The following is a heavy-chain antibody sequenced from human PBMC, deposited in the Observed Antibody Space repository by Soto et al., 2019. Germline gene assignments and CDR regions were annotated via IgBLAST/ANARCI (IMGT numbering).Heavy chain of an antibody. J-gene: IGHJ4*02. CDR1: GFTFTRYS. CDR2: ISSTTNYI. Sequence: GGSLRLSCAASGFTFTRYSMNWVRQAPGKGLEWVSSISSTTNYIYYADSMKGRFTVSRDNAKNSVYLEMNSLSAEDTAVYYCARESEDLTSNFDYWRQGTLVTVYS. CDR3: ARESEDLTSNFDY. V-gene: IGHV3-21*01.